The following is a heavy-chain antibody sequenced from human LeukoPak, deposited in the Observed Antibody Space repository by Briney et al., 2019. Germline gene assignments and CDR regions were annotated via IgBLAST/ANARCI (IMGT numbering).Heavy chain of an antibody. Sequence: PSETLSLICTVSGGSISSYYWSWIRQPPGKGLEGIGYIYYSGSTNYNPSLKSRVTISVDTSKNQFSLQLSSVTAADTAVYYCARRARSSGYYYFDYWGQGTLVTVSS. D-gene: IGHD3-22*01. CDR2: IYYSGST. V-gene: IGHV4-59*01. J-gene: IGHJ4*02. CDR3: ARRARSSGYYYFDY. CDR1: GGSISSYY.